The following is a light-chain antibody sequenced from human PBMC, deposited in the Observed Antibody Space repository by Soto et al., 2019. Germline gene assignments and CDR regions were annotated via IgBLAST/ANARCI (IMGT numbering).Light chain of an antibody. J-gene: IGKJ5*01. V-gene: IGKV1-9*01. CDR2: GAS. CDR3: QQFNSFVFT. CDR1: QDISSY. Sequence: IHLTPYNSFLSASLGHTVTITCRASQDISSYLGWYQQKPGEAPKLLIYGASTLQSGVPSRFSGSGSGTEFTLTISCLQPEDFASYYCQQFNSFVFTFCHVTRLEVK.